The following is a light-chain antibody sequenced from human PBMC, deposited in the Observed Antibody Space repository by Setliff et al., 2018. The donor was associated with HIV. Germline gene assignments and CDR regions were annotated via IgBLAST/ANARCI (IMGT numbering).Light chain of an antibody. Sequence: QSVLTQPPSAPGTPGQRVTISCSGSSSNIGSNTVNWYQQLPGTAPKLLIYSNNQRPSGVPDRFSGSKSGTSASLAISGLQSEDEADYYCAAWDDSLNGVFGGGTKVTVL. V-gene: IGLV1-44*01. CDR3: AAWDDSLNGV. CDR2: SNN. CDR1: SSNIGSNT. J-gene: IGLJ2*01.